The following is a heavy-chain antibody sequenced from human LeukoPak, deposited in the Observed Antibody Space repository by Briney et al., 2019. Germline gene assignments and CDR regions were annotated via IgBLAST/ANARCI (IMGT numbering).Heavy chain of an antibody. Sequence: ASVKVSCKASGYTFTGYYMHWVRQAPGQGLEWMGWINPNSGGTNYAQRFQGRVTMTRDTSISTAYMELSRLRSDDTAVYYCASHVVGATSFDYWGQGTLVTVSS. V-gene: IGHV1-2*02. CDR3: ASHVVGATSFDY. D-gene: IGHD1-26*01. CDR1: GYTFTGYY. CDR2: INPNSGGT. J-gene: IGHJ4*02.